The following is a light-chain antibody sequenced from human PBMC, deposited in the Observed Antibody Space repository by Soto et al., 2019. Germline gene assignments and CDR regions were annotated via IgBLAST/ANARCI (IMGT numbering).Light chain of an antibody. J-gene: IGKJ1*01. V-gene: IGKV3-15*01. CDR3: QQYHNWWT. CDR1: QSIRSN. CDR2: GAS. Sequence: EIVMTQSPVTLTVSPGEGASLSCRASQSIRSNLAWYQQKPGQAPRLLIYGASTRATGVPARFSGSGSGTEFTHTINSLQSEDFAVYYCQQYHNWWTFGQGTKVEI.